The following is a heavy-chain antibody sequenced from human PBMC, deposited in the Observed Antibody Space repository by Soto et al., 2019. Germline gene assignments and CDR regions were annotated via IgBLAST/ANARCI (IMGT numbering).Heavy chain of an antibody. J-gene: IGHJ4*02. Sequence: QVQLVQSGAEMKKPGASVKVSCKASGYTFTTYGISWVRQAPGQGLEWMGWISAYNGNTHYAQKLQGRVTMTTDTSTSTAYVALRSLRSDDTAVEYCAREHVPYTYDSFDYWGQGTLVPVSS. D-gene: IGHD3-10*02. CDR1: GYTFTTYG. CDR2: ISAYNGNT. CDR3: AREHVPYTYDSFDY. V-gene: IGHV1-18*04.